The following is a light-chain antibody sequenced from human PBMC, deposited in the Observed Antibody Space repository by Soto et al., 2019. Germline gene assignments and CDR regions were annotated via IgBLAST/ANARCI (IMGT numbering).Light chain of an antibody. J-gene: IGLJ1*01. Sequence: QSVLTQPPSVSEAPGQRVTISCTGTSSDIGAGNDVHWYQQLPGTAPRLLIYSNAIRPSGVPDRFSGSKSGTSASLAISGLRSEDEADYYCAAWDDSLSGLYVFGTGTKVTVL. V-gene: IGLV1-40*01. CDR3: AAWDDSLSGLYV. CDR1: SSDIGAGND. CDR2: SNA.